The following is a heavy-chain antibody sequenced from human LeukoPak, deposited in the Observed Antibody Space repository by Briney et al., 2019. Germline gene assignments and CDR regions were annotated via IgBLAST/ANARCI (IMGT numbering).Heavy chain of an antibody. J-gene: IGHJ4*02. CDR3: VRGLLEWLRLETYYFDY. CDR1: GFTFSSRDW. Sequence: GGSLRLSCVASGFTFSSRDWMTWVRQAPGKGLEWVANIKTDGSQKYYVDSVKGRFSISRDNAKNSLYLQMDSLRADDTATYYCVRGLLEWLRLETYYFDYWGQGTLVTVSS. CDR2: IKTDGSQK. V-gene: IGHV3-7*01. D-gene: IGHD3-3*01.